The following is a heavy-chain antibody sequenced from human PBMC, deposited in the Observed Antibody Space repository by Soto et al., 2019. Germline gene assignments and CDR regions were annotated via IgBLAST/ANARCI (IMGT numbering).Heavy chain of an antibody. J-gene: IGHJ3*02. V-gene: IGHV1-18*04. Sequence: ASVKVSCKASGYTFTSSGISWVRQAPGQGPEWMGWISAYHGNTNYAQKLQGRVTMTTDTSTSTAYMELRSLRSDDTAVYYCARAIRVICAFDIWGQGTMGTVS. CDR3: ARAIRVICAFDI. CDR1: GYTFTSSG. D-gene: IGHD3-16*02. CDR2: ISAYHGNT.